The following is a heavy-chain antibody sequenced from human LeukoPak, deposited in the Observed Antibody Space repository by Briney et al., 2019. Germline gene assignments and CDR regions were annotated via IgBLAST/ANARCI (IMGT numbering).Heavy chain of an antibody. D-gene: IGHD6-13*01. CDR2: IIPIFGTA. CDR1: GGTFSSYA. V-gene: IGHV1-69*13. CDR3: ATIRGYEAAGPKAFDY. J-gene: IGHJ4*02. Sequence: SVKVSCKASGGTFSSYAISWVRQAPGQGLEWMGGIIPIFGTANYAQKFQGRVTITADESTSTAYMELSSLRSEDTAVYYCATIRGYEAAGPKAFDYWGQGTLDTVSS.